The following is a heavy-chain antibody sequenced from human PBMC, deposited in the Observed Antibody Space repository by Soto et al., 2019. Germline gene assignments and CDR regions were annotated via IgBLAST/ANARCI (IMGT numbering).Heavy chain of an antibody. V-gene: IGHV4-31*03. D-gene: IGHD3-3*01. CDR3: ARDRGVVTNYGIDY. Sequence: SETLSLTCTVSGGSISSGGYYWSWIRQHPGKGLEWIGYIYYSGSTYYNPSLKSRVTISVDTSKNQFSLKLSSVTAADTAVYYCARDRGVVTNYGIDYWGQGTLVTVSS. CDR2: IYYSGST. CDR1: GGSISSGGYY. J-gene: IGHJ4*02.